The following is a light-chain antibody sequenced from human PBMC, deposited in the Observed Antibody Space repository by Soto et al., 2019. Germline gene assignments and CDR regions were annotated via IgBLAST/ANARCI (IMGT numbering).Light chain of an antibody. Sequence: EIVFTQSTATLSLSPGERATLSCRASQSVSRYLAWYQQKPGQAPRLLIYDASNRATGIPARFSGSGSGTDFTLTISSLEPEDFAVYYCQQRSNWPPITFGQGTRLEIK. J-gene: IGKJ5*01. CDR2: DAS. CDR3: QQRSNWPPIT. V-gene: IGKV3-11*01. CDR1: QSVSRY.